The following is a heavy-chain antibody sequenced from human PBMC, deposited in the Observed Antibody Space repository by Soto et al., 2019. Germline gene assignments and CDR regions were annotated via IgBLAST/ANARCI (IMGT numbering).Heavy chain of an antibody. CDR1: GFTFGDYA. D-gene: IGHD3-22*01. J-gene: IGHJ4*02. CDR3: AMDTSGYNYYFDH. V-gene: IGHV3-49*03. Sequence: EVQLVESGGGLLQPGRSLRLSCTTSGFTFGDYAMSWFRQAPGKGLELVGFVRSKSNGGTTEYAASVKGRFIISRDDSRSIAYLQMNSLKTEDTAVYYCAMDTSGYNYYFDHWGQGTLVIVSS. CDR2: VRSKSNGGTT.